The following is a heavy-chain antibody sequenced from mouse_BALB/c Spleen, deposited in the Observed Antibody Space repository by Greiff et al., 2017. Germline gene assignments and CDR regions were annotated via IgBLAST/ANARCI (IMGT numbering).Heavy chain of an antibody. CDR2: IWTGGGT. CDR1: GFSLTSYD. J-gene: IGHJ3*01. CDR3: VRDGFAY. Sequence: VHLVESGPGLVAPSQSLSITCTVSGFSLTSYDIRWIRQPPGKGLEWLGVIWTGGGTNYNSAFMSRLSISKDNSKSQVFLKMNSLQTDDTAIYYCVRDGFAYWGQGTLVLSLQ. V-gene: IGHV2-9-2*01.